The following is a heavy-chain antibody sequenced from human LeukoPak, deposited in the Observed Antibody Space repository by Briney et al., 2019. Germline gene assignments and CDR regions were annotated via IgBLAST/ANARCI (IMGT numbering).Heavy chain of an antibody. J-gene: IGHJ4*02. Sequence: ASVKVSCKASGYTFATYDINWVRQATGQGLEWMGWMNPNSGNTGYAQKFQGRVTMTRTTSINTAYMELSSLRSDDTAVYYCARESGLYGSGSRYWGQGTLVTVSS. D-gene: IGHD3-10*01. V-gene: IGHV1-8*01. CDR1: GYTFATYD. CDR3: ARESGLYGSGSRY. CDR2: MNPNSGNT.